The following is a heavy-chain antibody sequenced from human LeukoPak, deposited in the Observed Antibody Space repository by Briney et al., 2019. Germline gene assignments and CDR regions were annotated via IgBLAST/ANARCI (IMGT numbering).Heavy chain of an antibody. CDR3: AKDLHNDYGDLVPFGY. CDR2: ISYDGSNK. J-gene: IGHJ4*02. CDR1: GFTFSSYA. Sequence: PGGSLRLSCAASGFTFSSYAMHWVSQAPGKGLEWVAVISYDGSNKYYADSVKGRFTISRDNSKNTLYLQMNSLRAEDTAVYYCAKDLHNDYGDLVPFGYWGQGTLVTVSS. D-gene: IGHD4-17*01. V-gene: IGHV3-30-3*01.